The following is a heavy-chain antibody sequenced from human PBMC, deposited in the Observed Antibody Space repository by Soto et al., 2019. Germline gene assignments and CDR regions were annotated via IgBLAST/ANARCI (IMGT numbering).Heavy chain of an antibody. CDR3: ARDPIYGGNSGAFDI. CDR1: GYTFTSYG. J-gene: IGHJ3*02. V-gene: IGHV1-18*01. D-gene: IGHD4-17*01. CDR2: ISAYNGNT. Sequence: ASVKVSGKASGYTFTSYGISWVRQAPGQGLEWMGWISAYNGNTNYAQKLQGRVTMTTDTSTSTAYMELRSLRSDDTAVYYCARDPIYGGNSGAFDIWGQGTMVTVSS.